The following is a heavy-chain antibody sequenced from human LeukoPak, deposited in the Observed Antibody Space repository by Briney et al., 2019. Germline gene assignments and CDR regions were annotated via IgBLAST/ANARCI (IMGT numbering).Heavy chain of an antibody. Sequence: GGSLRLSCAASGFTFSSYAMSWVRQAPGEGLEWVSAISGSGGSTYYADSVKGRFTISRDNSKNTLYLQMNSLRAEDTAVYYCAKADRTDTYYYYGMDVWGQGTTVTVSS. J-gene: IGHJ6*02. CDR2: ISGSGGST. CDR1: GFTFSSYA. CDR3: AKADRTDTYYYYGMDV. D-gene: IGHD5-18*01. V-gene: IGHV3-23*01.